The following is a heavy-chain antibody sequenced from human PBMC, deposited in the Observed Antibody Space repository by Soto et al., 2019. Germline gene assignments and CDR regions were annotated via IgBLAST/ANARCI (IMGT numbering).Heavy chain of an antibody. CDR3: ARDPDRGIHDY. J-gene: IGHJ4*02. D-gene: IGHD5-18*01. CDR1: GYTFTSYS. CDR2: ISAYNGNT. Sequence: QVQLVQFGAEVKKPGASVKVSCKASGYTFTSYSISWVRQAHGQGLEWMGWISAYNGNTNYAQKLQGRVTMTTDTSTCTAHMELRSLRSDDTAVYYCARDPDRGIHDYWGQGTLVTVSS. V-gene: IGHV1-18*01.